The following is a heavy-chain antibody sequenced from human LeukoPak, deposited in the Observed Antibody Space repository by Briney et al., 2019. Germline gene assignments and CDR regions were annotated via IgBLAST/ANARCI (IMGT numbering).Heavy chain of an antibody. V-gene: IGHV3-21*01. CDR2: ISSSSSYI. D-gene: IGHD3/OR15-3a*01. Sequence: GGSLRLSCVASGFTFSSYSMNWVRQAPGKGLEWVSSISSSSSYIYYADSVKGRFTISRDNAKNSLYLQMNSLRAEDTAVYYCARDGRVPKSGAFDIWGQGTMVTVSS. CDR3: ARDGRVPKSGAFDI. CDR1: GFTFSSYS. J-gene: IGHJ3*02.